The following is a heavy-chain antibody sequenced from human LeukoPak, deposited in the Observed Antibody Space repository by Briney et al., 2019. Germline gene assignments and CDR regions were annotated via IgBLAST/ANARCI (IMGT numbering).Heavy chain of an antibody. CDR3: ARGGIPTGPYYYFYYMDV. CDR2: ISYDGNNK. V-gene: IGHV3-30*01. CDR1: GFTFSRNV. D-gene: IGHD3-10*01. J-gene: IGHJ6*03. Sequence: SGGSLRLSCAASGFTFSRNVMHWVRPAPGKGLEWVALISYDGNNKFYADSVKGRFTISRDNSRNTLFLQMNSLRGEDAAVYSCARGGIPTGPYYYFYYMDVWGKGTAVTVSS.